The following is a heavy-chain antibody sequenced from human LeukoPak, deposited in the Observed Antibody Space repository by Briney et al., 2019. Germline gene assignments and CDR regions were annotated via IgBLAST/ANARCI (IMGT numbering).Heavy chain of an antibody. CDR3: ARGRRYCSSTSCYAGWFDP. D-gene: IGHD2-2*01. CDR2: INHSGST. J-gene: IGHJ5*02. Sequence: SETLSLTCAVYGGSFSGYYWSWIRQPPGKGLEWIGEINHSGSTNYNPSLKSRVTISVDTSKNQFSLKLSSVTAGDTAVYYCARGRRYCSSTSCYAGWFDPCGQGTLVTVSS. CDR1: GGSFSGYY. V-gene: IGHV4-34*01.